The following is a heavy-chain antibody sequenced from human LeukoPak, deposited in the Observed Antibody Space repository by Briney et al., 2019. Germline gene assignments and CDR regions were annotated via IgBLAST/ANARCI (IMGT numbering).Heavy chain of an antibody. CDR1: GGSISSGDYY. CDR2: IYYSGST. CDR3: ARGSSIEVIIGARAFDI. Sequence: SETLSLTCTVSGGSISSGDYYWSWIRQPPGKGLEWIGYIYYSGSTYYNPSFKSRVTISVDTSKNQFSLKLSSVTAADTAVYYCARGSSIEVIIGARAFDIWGQGTMVTVSS. D-gene: IGHD3-3*01. J-gene: IGHJ3*02. V-gene: IGHV4-30-4*01.